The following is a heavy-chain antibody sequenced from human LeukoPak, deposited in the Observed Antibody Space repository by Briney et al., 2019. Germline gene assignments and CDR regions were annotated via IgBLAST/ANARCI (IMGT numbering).Heavy chain of an antibody. CDR1: GFTFSSYA. CDR3: AKGSGGNFDS. Sequence: GGSLRLSCAASGFTFSSYAMSWDRQAPGKGLEWVSVISGSGGSTYYADSVKGRFTISRDNSKNMLDLQMNSLRAEDTAVYYCAKGSGGNFDSWGQGTLVTVSS. J-gene: IGHJ4*02. CDR2: ISGSGGST. V-gene: IGHV3-23*01. D-gene: IGHD3-16*01.